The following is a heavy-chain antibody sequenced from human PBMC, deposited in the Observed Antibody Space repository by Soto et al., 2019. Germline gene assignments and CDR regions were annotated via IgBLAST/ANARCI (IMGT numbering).Heavy chain of an antibody. CDR1: GFSFSTYS. Sequence: GGSLRLSCAASGFSFSTYSMAWVRQTPGKGLAWVSGLSGGGSNTFYADSVQGRFTISVDNSKNTVYLQMNSLRVEDTAVYYCARWDGYGDVWGQGTLVTVSS. V-gene: IGHV3-23*01. D-gene: IGHD4-17*01. CDR2: LSGGGSNT. CDR3: ARWDGYGDV. J-gene: IGHJ4*02.